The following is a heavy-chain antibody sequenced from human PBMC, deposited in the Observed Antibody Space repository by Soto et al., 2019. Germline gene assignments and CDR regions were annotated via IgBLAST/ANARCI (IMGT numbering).Heavy chain of an antibody. CDR1: GFSLSTDDVG. CDR3: ARSKYSISSFDY. V-gene: IGHV2-5*02. Sequence: SGPTMVNPTQTLTLTCTFSGFSLSTDDVGVGWIRQPPGKALDWLAVIYWDDDKRYSPSLKSRLTITKDTSKNQVLLTMTNMDPVDTATYFCARSKYSISSFDYWGQGALVTVSS. J-gene: IGHJ4*02. CDR2: IYWDDDK. D-gene: IGHD6-6*01.